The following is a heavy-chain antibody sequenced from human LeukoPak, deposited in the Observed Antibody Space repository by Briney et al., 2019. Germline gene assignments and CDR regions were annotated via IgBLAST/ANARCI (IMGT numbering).Heavy chain of an antibody. D-gene: IGHD6-19*01. V-gene: IGHV4-59*12. CDR2: IYYSGST. J-gene: IGHJ4*02. CDR1: GGSMSSYY. Sequence: SETLSLTCTVSGGSMSSYYWSWIRQPPGKGLEWIGYIYYSGSTNYNPSLKSRVTISVDTSKNQFSLKVTSVTAADTAVYYCARDLGMAGIAPVDYWGQGTLVTVSS. CDR3: ARDLGMAGIAPVDY.